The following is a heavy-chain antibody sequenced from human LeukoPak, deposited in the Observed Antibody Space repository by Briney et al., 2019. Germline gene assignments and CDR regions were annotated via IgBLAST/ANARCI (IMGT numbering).Heavy chain of an antibody. CDR3: ARRSIEMATPFDY. CDR2: IYYSGST. J-gene: IGHJ4*02. CDR1: GGSISSSSYY. Sequence: ASEILSLTCTVSGGSISSSSYYWGWIRQPPGKGLEWIGSIYYSGSTYYNPSLKSRVTISVDTSKNQFSLKLSSVTAADTAIYYCARRSIEMATPFDYWGQGTLVTVSS. D-gene: IGHD5-24*01. V-gene: IGHV4-39*01.